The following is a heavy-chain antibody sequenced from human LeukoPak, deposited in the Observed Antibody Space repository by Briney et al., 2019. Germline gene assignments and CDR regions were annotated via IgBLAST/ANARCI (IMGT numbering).Heavy chain of an antibody. CDR1: GLIFSHYG. V-gene: IGHV3-33*01. CDR3: TVWSGSSYLEYLQH. J-gene: IGHJ1*01. D-gene: IGHD1-26*01. CDR2: IWYDGSKK. Sequence: PGTSLRLSCAASGLIFSHYGMHWVRQSPGKGLDWVALIWYDGSKKYHADSVKGRFTISRDNAKDTLYLQMDSLRVEDTAVYYCTVWSGSSYLEYLQHWGQGTLVSVSA.